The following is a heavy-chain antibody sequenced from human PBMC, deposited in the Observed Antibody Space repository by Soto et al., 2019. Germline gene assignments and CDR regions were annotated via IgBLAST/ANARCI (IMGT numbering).Heavy chain of an antibody. J-gene: IGHJ4*02. CDR2: ISYDGTDE. Sequence: PGGSLRLSCAASGFSFSSYGMHWVRQAPGKGLEWVAMISYDGTDEYYADSVKGRFTISRDNSKNTLYLQMNSLRAEDTAVYYCAYSSTPFDYWGQGTLVTVSS. CDR3: AYSSTPFDY. V-gene: IGHV3-30*03. CDR1: GFSFSSYG. D-gene: IGHD6-13*01.